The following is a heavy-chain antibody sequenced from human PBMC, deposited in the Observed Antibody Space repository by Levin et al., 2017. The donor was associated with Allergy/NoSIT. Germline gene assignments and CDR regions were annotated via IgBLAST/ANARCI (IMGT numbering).Heavy chain of an antibody. CDR1: GYTFTGYY. Sequence: GESLKISCKASGYTFTGYYMNWVRQAPGQGLEWMGWINPNTGGTKYAQKFQGRVTMTKDTSISTAYLEVDSLSPDDTAVYYCARDLTFGYSGYDYRGAWGQGTLVTVSS. CDR3: ARDLTFGYSGYDYRGA. J-gene: IGHJ4*02. D-gene: IGHD5-12*01. CDR2: INPNTGGT. V-gene: IGHV1-2*02.